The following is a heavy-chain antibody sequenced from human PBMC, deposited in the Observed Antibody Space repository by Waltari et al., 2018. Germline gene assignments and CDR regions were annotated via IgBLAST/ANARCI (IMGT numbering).Heavy chain of an antibody. V-gene: IGHV1-69*13. J-gene: IGHJ4*02. D-gene: IGHD6-19*01. CDR1: GGTFSSYA. Sequence: QVQLVQSGAEVKKPGSSVKVSCKASGGTFSSYAISWVRQAPGQGLEWMGGSIPILGTANYAQKFQGRVTITADESTSTAYMELSSLRSEDTAVHYCARHPRSGGGYFDYWGQGTLVTVSS. CDR2: SIPILGTA. CDR3: ARHPRSGGGYFDY.